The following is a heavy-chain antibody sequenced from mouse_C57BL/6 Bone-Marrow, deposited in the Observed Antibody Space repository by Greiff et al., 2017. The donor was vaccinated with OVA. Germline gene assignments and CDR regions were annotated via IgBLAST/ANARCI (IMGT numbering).Heavy chain of an antibody. CDR2: ISSGSSTL. V-gene: IGHV5-17*01. D-gene: IGHD2-2*01. Sequence: EVQRVESGGGLVKPGGSLKLSCAASGFTFSDYGMHWVRQAPEKGLEWVAYISSGSSTLYYADTVKGRFTISRDNAKNTLFLQMTSLRSEDTAMYYCARWLGDWYFDVWGTGTTVTVSS. J-gene: IGHJ1*03. CDR3: ARWLGDWYFDV. CDR1: GFTFSDYG.